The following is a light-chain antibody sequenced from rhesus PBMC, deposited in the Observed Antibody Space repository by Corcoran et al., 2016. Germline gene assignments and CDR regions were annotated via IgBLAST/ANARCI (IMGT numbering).Light chain of an antibody. J-gene: IGKJ4*01. CDR2: YAT. CDR1: QDSKTY. Sequence: DIQMTQSPSSVSASVGDRVTITCRASQDSKTYLAWYQQKPGKAPKLLIYYATTLQGGVPSRFSGSVSGTEFTLTISSLQPEDFATYYCQQYNDLVTFGGGTKVEIK. CDR3: QQYNDLVT. V-gene: IGKV1-25*01.